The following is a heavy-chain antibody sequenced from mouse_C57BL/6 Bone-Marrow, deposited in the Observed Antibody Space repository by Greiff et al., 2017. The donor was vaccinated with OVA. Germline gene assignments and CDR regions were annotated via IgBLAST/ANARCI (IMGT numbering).Heavy chain of an antibody. D-gene: IGHD1-1*01. J-gene: IGHJ3*01. CDR2: IYPGSGNT. CDR1: GYTFTDYY. V-gene: IGHV1-76*01. CDR3: ARSRYYGSIAY. Sequence: ESGAELVRPGASVKLSCKASGYTFTDYYINWVKQRPGQGLEWIARIYPGSGNTYYNEKFKGKATLTAEKSSSTAYMQLSSLTSEDSAVYFCARSRYYGSIAYWGQGTLVTVSA.